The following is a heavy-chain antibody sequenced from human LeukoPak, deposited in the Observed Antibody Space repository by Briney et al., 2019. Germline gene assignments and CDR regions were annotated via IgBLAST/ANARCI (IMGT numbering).Heavy chain of an antibody. J-gene: IGHJ5*02. CDR3: ARGRLRHFDP. V-gene: IGHV4-59*13. D-gene: IGHD4-17*01. CDR2: IYNSGSA. Sequence: PSETLSLTCTVSGGFISQATRSWIRHPPGEGLECVGYIYNSGSASYIPSLGSRVTMSVDTSKKQISLRLRSVTAADTAMYYCARGRLRHFDPWGQGTLVTVSS. CDR1: GGFISQAT.